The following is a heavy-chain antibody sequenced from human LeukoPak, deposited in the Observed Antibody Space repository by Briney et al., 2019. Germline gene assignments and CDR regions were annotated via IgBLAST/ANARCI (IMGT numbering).Heavy chain of an antibody. Sequence: SETLSLTCAVSDYPISSDYYWVWIRQPPGQGLEWIGQIFHSGIAHYNPSLKSRVTMSVDTSRSQFSVNLNSVTAADTAVYYCGRAGFGTAYNRFYYYMDVWGKGTTVTVSS. CDR3: GRAGFGTAYNRFYYYMDV. CDR1: DYPISSDYY. V-gene: IGHV4-38-2*01. J-gene: IGHJ6*03. CDR2: IFHSGIA. D-gene: IGHD3-16*01.